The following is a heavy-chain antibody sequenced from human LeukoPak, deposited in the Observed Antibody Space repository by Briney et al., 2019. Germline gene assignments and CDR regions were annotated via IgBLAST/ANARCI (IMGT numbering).Heavy chain of an antibody. CDR3: CGSGWFAGPFGY. D-gene: IGHD6-19*01. J-gene: IGHJ4*02. Sequence: NPSETLSLTCTVSGGSISSYYWSWIRQPAGKGLEWIGRISTTGSTNYNPSLKSRVTMSVDTSKNQFSLKLTSVTAADTAVYYCCGSGWFAGPFGYWGQGALVTVSS. CDR1: GGSISSYY. CDR2: ISTTGST. V-gene: IGHV4-4*07.